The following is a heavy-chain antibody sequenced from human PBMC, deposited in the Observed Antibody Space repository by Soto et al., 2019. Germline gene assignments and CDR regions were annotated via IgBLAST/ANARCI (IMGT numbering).Heavy chain of an antibody. Sequence: GGSLRLSCAASGFTFSSYSMNWVRQAPGKGLEWVSYISSSSSTIYYADSVKGRFTISRDNAKNSLYLQMNSLRDEDTAVYYCARATDYYDSSGYPSPYYFDYWGQGTLVTVSS. CDR1: GFTFSSYS. CDR2: ISSSSSTI. J-gene: IGHJ4*02. D-gene: IGHD3-22*01. CDR3: ARATDYYDSSGYPSPYYFDY. V-gene: IGHV3-48*02.